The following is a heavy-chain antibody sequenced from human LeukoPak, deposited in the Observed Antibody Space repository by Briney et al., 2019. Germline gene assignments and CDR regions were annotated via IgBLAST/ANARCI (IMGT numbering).Heavy chain of an antibody. J-gene: IGHJ5*02. Sequence: PGGSLRLSCAASGFTFDDYGMSWVRQAPGKGLEWVSGINWNGGSTGYADSVKGRFTISRDNAKKSLFLDMNSLRAEDTALYYCARDDLTHSYGSGPCDPWGQGTLVSVSS. V-gene: IGHV3-20*04. D-gene: IGHD3-10*01. CDR3: ARDDLTHSYGSGPCDP. CDR2: INWNGGST. CDR1: GFTFDDYG.